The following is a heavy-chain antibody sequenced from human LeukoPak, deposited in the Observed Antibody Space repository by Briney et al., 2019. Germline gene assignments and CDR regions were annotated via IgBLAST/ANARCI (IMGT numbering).Heavy chain of an antibody. J-gene: IGHJ4*02. CDR2: ISSSSRTI. CDR3: ARDLDRGGDY. CDR1: GFTFSNYN. D-gene: IGHD1-1*01. Sequence: GGSLRLSCAASGFTFSNYNMNWVRQAPGKGLEWVSYISSSSRTIYYADSVKGRFTISRDNAKNSLYLQMNSLRAEDTAVFYCARDLDRGGDYWGQGTLVTVSS. V-gene: IGHV3-48*01.